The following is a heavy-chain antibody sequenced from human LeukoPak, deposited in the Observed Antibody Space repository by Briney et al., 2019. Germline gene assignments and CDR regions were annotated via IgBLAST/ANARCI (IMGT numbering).Heavy chain of an antibody. V-gene: IGHV3-30-3*01. J-gene: IGHJ4*02. CDR3: ARETMIVVLDY. CDR2: ISYDGSNK. CDR1: GFTFSSYA. D-gene: IGHD3-22*01. Sequence: PGGSLRLSCAASGFTFSSYAMHWVRQAPGKGLEWVAVISYDGSNKYYADSVKGRFTNSRDNSKNTLYLQMNSLRAEDTAVYYCARETMIVVLDYWGQGTLVTVSS.